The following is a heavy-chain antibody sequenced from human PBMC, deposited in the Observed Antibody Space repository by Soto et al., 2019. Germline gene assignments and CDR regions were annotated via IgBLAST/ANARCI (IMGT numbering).Heavy chain of an antibody. V-gene: IGHV1-69*13. CDR1: GGTFSSYA. CDR3: AREVRENGGYTSAPFDY. Sequence: SVKVSCKASGGTFSSYAISWVRQAPGQGLEWMGGIIPIFGTANYAQKFQGRVTITADESTSTAYMELSSLRSEDTAVYYCAREVRENGGYTSAPFDYWGQGTLVTVSS. D-gene: IGHD5-12*01. CDR2: IIPIFGTA. J-gene: IGHJ4*02.